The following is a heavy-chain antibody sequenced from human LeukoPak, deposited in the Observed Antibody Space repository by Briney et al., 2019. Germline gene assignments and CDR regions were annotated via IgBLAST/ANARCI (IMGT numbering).Heavy chain of an antibody. V-gene: IGHV4-34*01. J-gene: IGHJ5*02. CDR2: INHSGST. CDR3: ARSRVRLWFGELLVGNWFDP. CDR1: GGSFSGYY. Sequence: PSETLSLTCAVYGGSFSGYYWSWIRQPPGKGLEWIGEINHSGSTNYNPPLKSRVTISVDTSKNQFSLKLSSVTAADTAVYYCARSRVRLWFGELLVGNWFDPWGQGTLVTVSS. D-gene: IGHD3-10*01.